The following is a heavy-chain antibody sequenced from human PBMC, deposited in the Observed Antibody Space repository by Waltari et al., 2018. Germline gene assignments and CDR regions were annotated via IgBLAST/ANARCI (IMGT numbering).Heavy chain of an antibody. CDR3: VRGYPDIVATISDY. CDR1: RTSISNNNYY. CDR2: FYKSGTT. Sequence: QLQLQDPGPGLVKPSATLSLTCTVSRTSISNNNYYWGWVRQPPGKGQEWIGSFYKSGTTYYNPSLKSRVTISVDTSNNQFSLKLNSVTAADTAVYYCVRGYPDIVATISDYWGQGTLVIVSS. J-gene: IGHJ4*02. V-gene: IGHV4-39*07. D-gene: IGHD5-12*01.